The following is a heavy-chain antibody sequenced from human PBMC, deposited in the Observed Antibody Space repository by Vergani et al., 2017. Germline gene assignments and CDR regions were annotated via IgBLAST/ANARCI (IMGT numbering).Heavy chain of an antibody. Sequence: QLQLQESGPGLVKPSETLSLTCTVSGGSISSSSYYWGWIRQPPGKGLEWIGSIYYSGSTYYNPSLKSRVTISVDTSKNHFSLKLSSVTAADTAVYYCARHLSSSKLGNYYMDVWGKGTTVTVSS. V-gene: IGHV4-39*01. CDR3: ARHLSSSKLGNYYMDV. D-gene: IGHD7-27*01. CDR1: GGSISSSSYY. CDR2: IYYSGST. J-gene: IGHJ6*03.